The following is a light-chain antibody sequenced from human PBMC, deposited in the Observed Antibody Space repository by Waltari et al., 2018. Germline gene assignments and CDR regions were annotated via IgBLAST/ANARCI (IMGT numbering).Light chain of an antibody. CDR1: QSVGRS. J-gene: IGKJ1*01. CDR3: QHYVRLPAT. V-gene: IGKV3D-20*02. Sequence: EIVLTPSPATLSLSPGQGATLACTAGQSVGRSLAWYQQKPGQAPRLLLYDASRSATGIADRFSGGGAGADFSLISSRLEPDDVAVFYCQHYVRLPATFGQGTKVEI. CDR2: DAS.